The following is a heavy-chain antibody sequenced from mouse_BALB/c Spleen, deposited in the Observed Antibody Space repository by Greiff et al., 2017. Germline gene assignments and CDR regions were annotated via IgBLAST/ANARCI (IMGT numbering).Heavy chain of an antibody. Sequence: VKVVESGAELVKPGASVKLSCKASGYTFTSYYMYWVKQRPGQGLEWIGEINPSNGGTNFNEKFKSKATLTVDKSSSTAYMQLSSLTSEDSAVYYCTRDGYYAMDYWGQGTSVTVSS. D-gene: IGHD2-3*01. CDR1: GYTFTSYY. CDR3: TRDGYYAMDY. V-gene: IGHV1S81*02. CDR2: INPSNGGT. J-gene: IGHJ4*01.